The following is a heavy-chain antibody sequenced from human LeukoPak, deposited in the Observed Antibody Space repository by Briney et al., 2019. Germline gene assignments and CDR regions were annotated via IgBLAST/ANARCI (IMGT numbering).Heavy chain of an antibody. D-gene: IGHD6-19*01. J-gene: IGHJ6*02. CDR2: INPNSGGT. CDR1: GYTFTGYY. V-gene: IGHV1-2*02. Sequence: ASVKVSCKASGYTFTGYYMHWVRQAPGQGLERMGWINPNSGGTNCAQKFQGRVTMTRDTSISTAYMELSRLRSDDTAVYYCARSYKESYSSGWYENYYYYGMDVWGQGTTVTVSS. CDR3: ARSYKESYSSGWYENYYYYGMDV.